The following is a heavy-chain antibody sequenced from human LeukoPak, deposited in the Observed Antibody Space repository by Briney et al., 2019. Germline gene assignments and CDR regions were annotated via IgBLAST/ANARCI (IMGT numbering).Heavy chain of an antibody. CDR1: GFTFSSYA. V-gene: IGHV3-23*01. D-gene: IGHD2-21*02. CDR2: ISGSGTST. J-gene: IGHJ6*02. Sequence: AGGSLRLSCAASGFTFSSYAMTWVRQAPGKGLEWVSGISGSGTSTYYADSVKGRFIISRDNSKNTLYLQMNSLRPEDTAVYYCAKTATRVRGYGMDVWGQGTTDTVSS. CDR3: AKTATRVRGYGMDV.